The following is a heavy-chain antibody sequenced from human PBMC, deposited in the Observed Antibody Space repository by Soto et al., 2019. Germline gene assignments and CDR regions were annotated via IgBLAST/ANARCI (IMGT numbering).Heavy chain of an antibody. Sequence: QITLKESGPTLVKPTQTLTLTCTFSGFSLSTSGVGVGWIRQPPGKALEWLALIYWDDDKRYSPSLKSKLTITKDTSKNQVVLTMTNMDPVDTATYYCAHSIRYFDWLHRYFDYWGQGTLVTVSS. CDR1: GFSLSTSGVG. D-gene: IGHD3-9*01. J-gene: IGHJ4*02. V-gene: IGHV2-5*02. CDR2: IYWDDDK. CDR3: AHSIRYFDWLHRYFDY.